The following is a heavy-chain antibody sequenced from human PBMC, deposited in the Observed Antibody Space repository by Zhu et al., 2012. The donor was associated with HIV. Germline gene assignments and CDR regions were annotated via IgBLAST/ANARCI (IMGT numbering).Heavy chain of an antibody. Sequence: EVQLLESGGGLVQPGGSLRLSCAASGFIFSNFGMSWVRQAPGKGLEWVSGISDSGGSTYNADSVKGRFTISRDNSKNTLYLQMNSLRAEDTAVYYCAKDRITISAFDIWGQRGQWSPSLQ. CDR3: AKDRITISAFDI. V-gene: IGHV3-23*01. CDR1: GFIFSNFG. CDR2: ISDSGGST. D-gene: IGHD3-3*01. J-gene: IGHJ3*02.